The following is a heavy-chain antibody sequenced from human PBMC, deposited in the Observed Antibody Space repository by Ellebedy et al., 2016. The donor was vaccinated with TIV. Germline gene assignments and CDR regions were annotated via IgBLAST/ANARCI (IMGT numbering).Heavy chain of an antibody. CDR1: GYTFTEFS. CDR3: ARYRSGYFDY. V-gene: IGHV1-2*02. D-gene: IGHD3-22*01. CDR2: INPKSGVT. Sequence: ASVKVSXKASGYTFTEFSILWVRQAPGQGLEWMGWINPKSGVTDYAQNFQGRVTVTRDTSITTAYMELRSLRSDDTAVYYCARYRSGYFDYWGQGTLVTVSS. J-gene: IGHJ4*02.